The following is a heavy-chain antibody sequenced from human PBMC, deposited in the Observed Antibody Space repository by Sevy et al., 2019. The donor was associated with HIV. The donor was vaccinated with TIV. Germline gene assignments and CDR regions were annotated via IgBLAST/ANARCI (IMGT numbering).Heavy chain of an antibody. CDR3: AREGCTKTQDC. V-gene: IGHV3-23*01. Sequence: GGSLRLSCAASGFTFSKYSMSWVRQPPGKGLEWVSTLSFGCGEINYADSVKGRFTISRDNSKSSVYLQMNNLRPEDTAVYYCAREGCTKTQDCWGQGTLFT. CDR2: LSFGCGEI. J-gene: IGHJ4*02. D-gene: IGHD2-8*01. CDR1: GFTFSKYS.